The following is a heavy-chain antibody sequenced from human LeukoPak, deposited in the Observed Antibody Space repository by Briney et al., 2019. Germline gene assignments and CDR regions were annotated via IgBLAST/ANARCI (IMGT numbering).Heavy chain of an antibody. CDR2: ISGSGGST. V-gene: IGHV3-23*01. Sequence: PGGSLRLSCAASGFTFSSYGMSWVRQAPGKGLEWVSAISGSGGSTYYADSVKGRFTISRDNSKNTLYLQMNSLRAEDTAVYYCAKLAVAGTAEAYDYWGQGTLVTVSS. CDR3: AKLAVAGTAEAYDY. J-gene: IGHJ4*02. D-gene: IGHD6-19*01. CDR1: GFTFSSYG.